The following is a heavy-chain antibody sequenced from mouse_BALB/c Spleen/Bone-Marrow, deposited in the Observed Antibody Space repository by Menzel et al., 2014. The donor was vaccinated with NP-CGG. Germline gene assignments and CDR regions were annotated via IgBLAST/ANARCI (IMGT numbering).Heavy chain of an antibody. Sequence: EVQGVESGAELVKPGASVKLSCTASGFNIKDTYMHWVKQRPEQGLEWIGRIDPANGNIKYDPKFQGKATITADTSSNTAYLQLSSLTSEDTAVYYCARVKLWSYAMDYWGQGTSVTVSS. CDR2: IDPANGNI. D-gene: IGHD1-1*02. V-gene: IGHV14-3*02. CDR1: GFNIKDTY. CDR3: ARVKLWSYAMDY. J-gene: IGHJ4*01.